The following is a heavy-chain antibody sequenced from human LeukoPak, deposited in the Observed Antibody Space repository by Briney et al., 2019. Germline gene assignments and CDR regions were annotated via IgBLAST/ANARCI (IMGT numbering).Heavy chain of an antibody. CDR2: ISWNSGNI. V-gene: IGHV3-9*01. CDR1: GFTFDDFA. D-gene: IGHD6-19*01. Sequence: GGSLRLSCVASGFTFDDFAMHWVRQPPGKGLEWVSGISWNSGNIDYADSVKGRFTISRDNSKNTLYLQMNSLRAEDTAVYYCAKDRGSSGWYFWGQGTLVTVSS. CDR3: AKDRGSSGWYF. J-gene: IGHJ4*02.